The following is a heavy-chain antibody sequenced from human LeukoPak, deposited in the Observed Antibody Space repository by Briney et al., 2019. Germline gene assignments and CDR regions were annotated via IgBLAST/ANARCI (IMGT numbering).Heavy chain of an antibody. Sequence: GGSLRLSCEASGFTFNNYNMNWVRQAPGKGLEWASSISSSGSYIYYADSVKGRFTISRDNAKNSLFLQMNSLRAEDTALYYCARDPPSFHHWGQGTLVTVSS. CDR3: ARDPPSFHH. CDR1: GFTFNNYN. V-gene: IGHV3-21*01. CDR2: ISSSGSYI. J-gene: IGHJ1*01.